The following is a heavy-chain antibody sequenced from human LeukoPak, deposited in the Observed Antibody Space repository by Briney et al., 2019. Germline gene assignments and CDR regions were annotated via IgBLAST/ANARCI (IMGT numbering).Heavy chain of an antibody. Sequence: SETLSLTCTVSGGSISSYYWSWIRQPPGKGLEWIGYIYYSGSTNYNPSLKSRVTISVDTSKNQLSLKLSSVTAADTAVYYCARDAPVSSLSPWGFDPWGQGTLVTVSS. J-gene: IGHJ5*02. CDR3: ARDAPVSSLSPWGFDP. V-gene: IGHV4-59*01. D-gene: IGHD6-6*01. CDR2: IYYSGST. CDR1: GGSISSYY.